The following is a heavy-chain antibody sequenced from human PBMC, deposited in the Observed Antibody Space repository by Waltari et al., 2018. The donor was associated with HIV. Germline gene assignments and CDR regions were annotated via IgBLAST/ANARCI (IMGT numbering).Heavy chain of an antibody. CDR1: GGSFSGYY. CDR3: ARAATYCGGDCYNY. Sequence: QVQLQQWGAGLLKPSETLSLTCAVYGGSFSGYYWSWIRQPPGKGLEWIGEINHSGSTNYNPALKSRVTISVDTSKNQFSLKLSSVTAADTAVYYCARAATYCGGDCYNYWGQGTLVTVSS. CDR2: INHSGST. D-gene: IGHD2-21*02. V-gene: IGHV4-34*01. J-gene: IGHJ4*02.